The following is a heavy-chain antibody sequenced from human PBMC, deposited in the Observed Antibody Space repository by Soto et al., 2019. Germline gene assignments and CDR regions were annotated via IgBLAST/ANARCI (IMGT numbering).Heavy chain of an antibody. J-gene: IGHJ6*02. CDR2: ISSDGSST. CDR1: GFTFSSFW. V-gene: IGHV3-74*01. D-gene: IGHD1-26*01. CDR3: ARDQGSVGYYYGMDV. Sequence: PGGSLRLSCAASGFTFSSFWMHWVRQAPGKGLVWVSRISSDGSSTSYADSVKGRFTISRDNAKNTLYLQMNSLRAEDTAVYYCARDQGSVGYYYGMDVWGQGTTVTVSS.